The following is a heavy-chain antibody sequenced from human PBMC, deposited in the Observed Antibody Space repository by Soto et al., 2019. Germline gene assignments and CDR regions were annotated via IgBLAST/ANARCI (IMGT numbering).Heavy chain of an antibody. D-gene: IGHD2-15*01. J-gene: IGHJ6*03. Sequence: GGSLRLSCAASGFTFSSYGMHWVRQAPGKRLEWVAVIWYEGSNKYYADSVKGRFTISRDNSKNTLYLQMNSLRAEDTAVYYCARVPLDCSGGSCYDLPWDYYYYMDVWGKGTTVTVSS. CDR2: IWYEGSNK. CDR1: GFTFSSYG. V-gene: IGHV3-33*01. CDR3: ARVPLDCSGGSCYDLPWDYYYYMDV.